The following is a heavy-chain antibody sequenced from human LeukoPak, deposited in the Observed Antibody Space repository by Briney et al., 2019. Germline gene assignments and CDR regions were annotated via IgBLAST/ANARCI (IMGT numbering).Heavy chain of an antibody. CDR1: GVSISSGGYY. Sequence: PSQTLSLTCTVSGVSISSGGYYWSWIRQHPGKGLEYIGYISFSGNTYSNPSLKSRVITSADMSKNQFSLKLSSVTAADTAVYYCAREAPIAAAGLYYGMDVWGQGTTVTVSS. J-gene: IGHJ6*02. D-gene: IGHD6-13*01. CDR3: AREAPIAAAGLYYGMDV. V-gene: IGHV4-31*03. CDR2: ISFSGNT.